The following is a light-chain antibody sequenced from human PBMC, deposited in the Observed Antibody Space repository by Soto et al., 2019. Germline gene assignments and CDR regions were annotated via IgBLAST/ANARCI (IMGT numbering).Light chain of an antibody. CDR1: QTLYNN. CDR2: GAS. V-gene: IGKV3-15*01. CDR3: LQDSDWPLA. J-gene: IGKJ4*01. Sequence: EIVMTQSPATLSVSPGERATLSCRASQTLYNNLAWYQQKLGQAPRLLIYGASARATDIPARFSGSGSGTEVTITVSGLWSEDFAIYYWLQDSDWPLAFSGGTKREIK.